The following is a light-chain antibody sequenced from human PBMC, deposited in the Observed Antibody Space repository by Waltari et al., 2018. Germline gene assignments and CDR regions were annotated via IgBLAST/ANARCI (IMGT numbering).Light chain of an antibody. Sequence: QSVLTQPPSASETPGQRVTISCSGSHSNLGSNYLYWYQQLPASAPKLPIYRNNLRPSGVPDRFSASKYGTLASLVISGLRSEDEGVYYCASWDESHYVFGGGTTVTVL. J-gene: IGLJ1*01. CDR3: ASWDESHYV. V-gene: IGLV1-47*01. CDR1: HSNLGSNY. CDR2: RNN.